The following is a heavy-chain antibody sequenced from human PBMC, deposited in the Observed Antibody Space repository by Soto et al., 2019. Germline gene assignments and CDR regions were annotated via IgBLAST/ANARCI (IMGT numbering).Heavy chain of an antibody. Sequence: GESLKSSCNGSGFSFTNYWISWVRQMPGKGLEWMGNIDPVDSYANYSPSFQGHVTFSVDTSISTAYLQWSSLKASDTAMYFCARIESIARNWFDPWGQGTLVTVSS. CDR2: IDPVDSYA. J-gene: IGHJ5*02. CDR3: ARIESIARNWFDP. V-gene: IGHV5-10-1*01. CDR1: GFSFTNYW. D-gene: IGHD6-13*01.